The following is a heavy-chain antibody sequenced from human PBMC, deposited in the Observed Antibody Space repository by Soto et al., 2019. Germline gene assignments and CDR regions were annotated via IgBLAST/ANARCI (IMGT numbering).Heavy chain of an antibody. V-gene: IGHV3-30-3*01. D-gene: IGHD1-7*01. CDR1: GFTFSSYA. CDR3: ARASINWNYGSYGMHV. Sequence: PGGSLRLSCAASGFTFSSYAMHWVRQAPGKGLEWVAVISYDGSNKYYADSVKGRFTISRDNSKNTLYLQMNSLRAEDTAVYYCARASINWNYGSYGMHVWGQGTTVTVSS. CDR2: ISYDGSNK. J-gene: IGHJ6*02.